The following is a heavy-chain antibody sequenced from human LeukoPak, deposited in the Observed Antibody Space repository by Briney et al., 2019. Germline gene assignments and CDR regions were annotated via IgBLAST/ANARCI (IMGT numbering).Heavy chain of an antibody. CDR3: ATGYRVAAH. Sequence: PGGSLRLSCAASGVTFTDYSMGWIRQAPGKGLEWVSYISSTGDTIYYAESVKGRFTISRDNPQNSLYLQMNSLRAEDKAVYYCATGYRVAAHWRQGPLVSVSS. D-gene: IGHD2-15*01. CDR2: ISSTGDTI. V-gene: IGHV3-11*01. J-gene: IGHJ1*01. CDR1: GVTFTDYS.